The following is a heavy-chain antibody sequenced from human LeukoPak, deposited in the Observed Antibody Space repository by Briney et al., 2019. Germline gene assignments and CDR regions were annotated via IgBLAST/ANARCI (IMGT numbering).Heavy chain of an antibody. J-gene: IGHJ4*02. CDR2: IWYDGSNK. Sequence: GGSLRLSCAASGYTFSSYGMHWVRQAPGKGLEWVAVIWYDGSNKYYADSVKGRFTISRDNSKDTLYLQMNSLRAEDTAVYYCARDDVAVTGALDFWGQGTLVTVSS. CDR1: GYTFSSYG. D-gene: IGHD6-19*01. CDR3: ARDDVAVTGALDF. V-gene: IGHV3-33*01.